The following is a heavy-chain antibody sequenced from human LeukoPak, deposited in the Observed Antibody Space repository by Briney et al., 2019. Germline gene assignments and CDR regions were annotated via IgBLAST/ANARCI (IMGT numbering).Heavy chain of an antibody. CDR1: GFTFNNYY. J-gene: IGHJ4*02. V-gene: IGHV3-7*01. Sequence: GGSLRLSCAASGFTFNNYYMTWVRQAPGKGLEWVANVNQDGDGRHYVDSLRGRFTISRDNAKASLYLQMHSLRVEDPAVYYCARWNPGESSDWCIDYWGQGILVTVSS. CDR3: ARWNPGESSDWCIDY. D-gene: IGHD6-19*01. CDR2: VNQDGDGR.